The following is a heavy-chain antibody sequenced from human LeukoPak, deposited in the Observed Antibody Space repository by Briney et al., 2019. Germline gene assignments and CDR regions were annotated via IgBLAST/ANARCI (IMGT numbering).Heavy chain of an antibody. V-gene: IGHV4-59*11. CDR3: ASDLVTVTKGFDI. CDR2: ISDIWSP. Sequence: RSDTQSLTCAVSDDSLSSHYGTWTRHPPGKRLEWIRYISDIWSPNHNPSLKGPITIPIGTSRNLFSLGLSHSTAAGPAVVFRASDLVTVTKGFDIWGQGTMVSVSS. J-gene: IGHJ3*02. D-gene: IGHD4-17*01. CDR1: DDSLSSHY.